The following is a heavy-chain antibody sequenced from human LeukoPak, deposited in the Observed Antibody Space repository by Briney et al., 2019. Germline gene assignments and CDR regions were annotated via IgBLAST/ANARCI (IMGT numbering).Heavy chain of an antibody. D-gene: IGHD4-17*01. CDR3: AREEDGDPYYFDY. Sequence: PGGSLRLSCAASGFTFSSYWMSWVRQAPGKGLEWVANIKQDGSEKYYADSVKGRFTISRDNAKNSLYLQMNSLRAEDTAVYYCAREEDGDPYYFDYWGQGTLVTVSS. J-gene: IGHJ4*02. V-gene: IGHV3-7*01. CDR1: GFTFSSYW. CDR2: IKQDGSEK.